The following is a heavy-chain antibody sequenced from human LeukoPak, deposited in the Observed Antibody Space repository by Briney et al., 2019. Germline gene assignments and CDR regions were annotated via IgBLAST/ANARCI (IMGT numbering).Heavy chain of an antibody. CDR2: ISGAGLT. CDR1: GITFTTDA. Sequence: GGSLRLSCAASGITFTTDAMTWVRQAPGQGPEWVSSISGAGLTYYADSVKGRFTISKDDSKNTSYLLMNSLRPEDTALYYCAKVLSVPHDAFDVWGQGTMVTVSS. CDR3: AKVLSVPHDAFDV. V-gene: IGHV3-23*01. D-gene: IGHD2/OR15-2a*01. J-gene: IGHJ3*01.